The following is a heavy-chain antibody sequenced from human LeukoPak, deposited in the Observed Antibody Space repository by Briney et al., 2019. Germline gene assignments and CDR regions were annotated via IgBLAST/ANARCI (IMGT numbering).Heavy chain of an antibody. D-gene: IGHD6-13*01. Sequence: PGGSLRLSCAASGFTFSDYYMSWIRPAPGKGVEWVSAISGSGGSTYYADSVKGRFTISRDNFKNTLYLQMNSLRAEDTAVYYCAKALRYSSSWYWDYWGQGTLVTVSS. CDR1: GFTFSDYY. CDR2: ISGSGGST. J-gene: IGHJ4*02. CDR3: AKALRYSSSWYWDY. V-gene: IGHV3-23*01.